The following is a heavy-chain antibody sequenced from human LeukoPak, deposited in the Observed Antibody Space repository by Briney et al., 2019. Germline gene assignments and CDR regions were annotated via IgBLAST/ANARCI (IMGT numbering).Heavy chain of an antibody. Sequence: SETLSLTCNVSGGSSSGYFWSWIRQPPGKGLEWIGSIYYSGSTYYNPSLKSRVTISLDASKNQFSLKLSSVTAADTAVYYCVRDKTFEVVNYFDYWGQGTLVTVSS. CDR1: GGSSSGYF. J-gene: IGHJ4*02. V-gene: IGHV4-39*07. D-gene: IGHD3-3*01. CDR2: IYYSGST. CDR3: VRDKTFEVVNYFDY.